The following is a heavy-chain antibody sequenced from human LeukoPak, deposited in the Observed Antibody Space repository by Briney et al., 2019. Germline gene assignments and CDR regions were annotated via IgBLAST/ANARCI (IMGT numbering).Heavy chain of an antibody. CDR1: GYTFTSYG. Sequence: SVKVSCKASGYTFTSYGISWVRQAPGQGLEWMGRIIPILGIANYAQKFQGRVTITADKSTSTAYMELSSLRSEDTAVYYCARGGSGSYHVDYWGQGTLVTVSS. CDR3: ARGGSGSYHVDY. V-gene: IGHV1-69*04. CDR2: IIPILGIA. J-gene: IGHJ4*02. D-gene: IGHD3-10*01.